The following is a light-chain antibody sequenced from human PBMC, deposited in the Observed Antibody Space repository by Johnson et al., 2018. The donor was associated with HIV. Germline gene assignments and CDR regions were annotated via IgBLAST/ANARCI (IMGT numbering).Light chain of an antibody. Sequence: QSVLTQPPSVSAAPGQKVTISCSGSSSNIGNNYVSWYQQLPGTAPKLLIYENNKRPSGIPDRFSGSKSGTSATLGITGLQTGDEADYYCGTWASSRSAHFAFGTGPKITVL. CDR3: GTWASSRSAHFA. V-gene: IGLV1-51*02. J-gene: IGLJ1*01. CDR1: SSNIGNNY. CDR2: ENN.